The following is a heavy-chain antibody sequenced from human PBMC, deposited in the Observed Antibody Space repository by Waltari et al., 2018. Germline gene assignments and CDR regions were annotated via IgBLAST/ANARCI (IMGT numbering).Heavy chain of an antibody. V-gene: IGHV3-7*01. CDR2: IKQDGSEK. D-gene: IGHD6-19*01. CDR3: ASTPVAGYYFDY. CDR1: GFTFSSYW. Sequence: EVQLVESGGGLVQPGGSLRLSCAASGFTFSSYWMIWVRQAPGKGLEWVANIKQDGSEKYYVDSVKGRFTISRDNAKNSLYLQMNSLRAEDTAVYYCASTPVAGYYFDYWGQGTLVTVSS. J-gene: IGHJ4*02.